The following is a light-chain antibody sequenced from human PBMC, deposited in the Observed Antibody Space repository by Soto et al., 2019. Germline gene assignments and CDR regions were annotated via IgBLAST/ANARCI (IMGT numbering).Light chain of an antibody. Sequence: EIVLTKSPATLSLSPGEGVTLSCRASQTIRSTYLAWYQQKPGQAPRVLIFGASSRATGIPDRFSGSGSGTDFTLTISRLEPEDSGVFYCQHYGSSVITFGRGTRLEIK. CDR3: QHYGSSVIT. CDR2: GAS. CDR1: QTIRSTY. J-gene: IGKJ5*01. V-gene: IGKV3-20*01.